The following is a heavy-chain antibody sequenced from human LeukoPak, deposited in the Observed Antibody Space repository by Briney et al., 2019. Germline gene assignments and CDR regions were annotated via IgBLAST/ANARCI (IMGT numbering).Heavy chain of an antibody. CDR3: ARNARGPGDY. Sequence: GGSLRLSCAASGLPFSTFWMNWVRQAPGKGLEWVANINQDRSEEYYVDSVKGRFTISRDNAKNSVYLQMNSLRVEDTGIYYCARNARGPGDYWGQGTVVTVSS. D-gene: IGHD2-2*01. J-gene: IGHJ4*02. V-gene: IGHV3-7*01. CDR2: INQDRSEE. CDR1: GLPFSTFW.